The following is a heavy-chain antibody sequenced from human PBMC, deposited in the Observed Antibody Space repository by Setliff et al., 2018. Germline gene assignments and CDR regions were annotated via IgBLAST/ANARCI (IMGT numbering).Heavy chain of an antibody. CDR3: ARIGVFDAFDI. D-gene: IGHD3-3*01. V-gene: IGHV5-51*01. CDR1: GYIFTNYW. CDR2: IYGGDSGT. J-gene: IGHJ3*02. Sequence: GESLKISCKGSGYIFTNYWIGWVRQMLGKGLEWMGLIYGGDSGTRYSPSFQGQVTISADKSITTAYLQWSSLKASDSAIYYCARIGVFDAFDIWGQGTVVTVSS.